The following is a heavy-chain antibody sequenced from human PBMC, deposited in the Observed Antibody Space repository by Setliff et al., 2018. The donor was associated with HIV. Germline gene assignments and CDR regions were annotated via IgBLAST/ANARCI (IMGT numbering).Heavy chain of an antibody. Sequence: VASVKVSCKASGGTFSNHAISWVRQAPGQGLEWMGGIIPIFGTANYAQKFQGRVTITADESTSPAYMELSSLSSEDTAMYYCARDRGYGERRGGRDYYYGMDVWGQGTTVTVSS. D-gene: IGHD4-17*01. CDR3: ARDRGYGERRGGRDYYYGMDV. J-gene: IGHJ6*02. V-gene: IGHV1-69*13. CDR1: GGTFSNHA. CDR2: IIPIFGTA.